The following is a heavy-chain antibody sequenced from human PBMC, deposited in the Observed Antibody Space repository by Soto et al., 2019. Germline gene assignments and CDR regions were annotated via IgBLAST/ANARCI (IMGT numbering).Heavy chain of an antibody. V-gene: IGHV4-4*07. D-gene: IGHD1-26*01. Sequence: QVQLLESGPGLVKPSETLALLCNVSGASVGSFYWCWIRQCPGKGLEWIGRVYSTGGVVYNPAPEGRVTTSLDMTNNHFSLEVKSVAASDTGVYFWTRDLSGTGLDVWGRGTKVSVSS. CDR3: TRDLSGTGLDV. CDR1: GASVGSFY. CDR2: VYSTGGV. J-gene: IGHJ6*02.